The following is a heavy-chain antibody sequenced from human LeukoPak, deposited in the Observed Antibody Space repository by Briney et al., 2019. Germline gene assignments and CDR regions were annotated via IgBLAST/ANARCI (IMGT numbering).Heavy chain of an antibody. CDR1: GFTFSSYW. V-gene: IGHV3-7*01. J-gene: IGHJ4*02. CDR2: IKQDGSDK. D-gene: IGHD1-26*01. Sequence: GGSLRLSCAASGFTFSSYWMSWVRQVPGKGLEWVANIKQDGSDKYYVDSVKGRFTISRDNAKNSLFLQINSLRAEDTAVYYCARGGGRTPHYWGQGTLVTVSS. CDR3: ARGGGRTPHY.